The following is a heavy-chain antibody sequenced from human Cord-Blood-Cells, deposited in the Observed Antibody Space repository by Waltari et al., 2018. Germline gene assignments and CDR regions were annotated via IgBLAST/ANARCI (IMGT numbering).Heavy chain of an antibody. CDR3: ARDPSSSSFDY. CDR2: TNAGNGNT. Sequence: QVQLVQSGAEVKKPGASVKVSCKASGYTFTTYAMHWVRQAPGQRLEWMGWTNAGNGNTKYSQKFQGRVTITRDTSASTAYMELSSLRSEDTAVYYCARDPSSSSFDYWGQGTLVTVSS. V-gene: IGHV1-3*01. J-gene: IGHJ4*02. D-gene: IGHD6-6*01. CDR1: GYTFTTYA.